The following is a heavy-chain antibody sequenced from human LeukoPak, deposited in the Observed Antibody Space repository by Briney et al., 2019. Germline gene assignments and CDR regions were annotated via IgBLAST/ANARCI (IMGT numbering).Heavy chain of an antibody. CDR1: AFTFGSYW. D-gene: IGHD4-11*01. Sequence: PGGSLRLSCAASAFTFGSYWMSWVRQALEKGLEWVANIKQDGSEKYYVDSVKGRFTISRDNAKNSLYLQMNSLRAEDTAVYYCARGSTTVTPRNFDYWGQGTLVTVSS. CDR3: ARGSTTVTPRNFDY. V-gene: IGHV3-7*05. J-gene: IGHJ4*02. CDR2: IKQDGSEK.